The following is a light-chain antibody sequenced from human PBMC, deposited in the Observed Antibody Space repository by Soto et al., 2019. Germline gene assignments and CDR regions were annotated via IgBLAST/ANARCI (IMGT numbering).Light chain of an antibody. V-gene: IGKV1-39*01. J-gene: IGKJ3*01. CDR3: QQSYGTPPFT. CDR2: EAS. CDR1: QDISSY. Sequence: DIQLTQSPSPLSASVGDRVYITCRTSQDISSYLNWYQAKPGKAPKLLIYEASTLESGVPSRFSGGGSGTDFTLTISSLHPADSATYYYQQSYGTPPFTFGPGTRVDI.